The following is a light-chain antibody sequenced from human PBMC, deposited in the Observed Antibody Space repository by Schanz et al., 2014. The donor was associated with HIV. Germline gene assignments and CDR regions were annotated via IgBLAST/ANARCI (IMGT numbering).Light chain of an antibody. Sequence: IVLTQSPATLSLSPGERATLSCRASQSVSTYLAWYQHKPGQAPRLLIYDASNRATGIPTRFSGSGSGTDFTLTISSLQPEDFATYYCLQDYSYWWTFGQGTTVEVK. CDR1: QSVSTY. V-gene: IGKV3-11*01. J-gene: IGKJ1*01. CDR3: LQDYSYWWT. CDR2: DAS.